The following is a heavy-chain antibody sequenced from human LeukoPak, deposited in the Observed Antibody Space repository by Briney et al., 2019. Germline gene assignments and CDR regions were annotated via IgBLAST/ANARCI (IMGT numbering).Heavy chain of an antibody. CDR3: ARSEYYYDSSGYGY. J-gene: IGHJ4*02. D-gene: IGHD3-22*01. V-gene: IGHV3-7*01. Sequence: GGSLRLSCAASGFTFSSYWMSWVRQAPGKGLEWVANIKQDGSEKYYVDSVKGRFTTSRDNAKNSLYLQMNSLRAEDTAVYYCARSEYYYDSSGYGYWGQGTLVTVSS. CDR2: IKQDGSEK. CDR1: GFTFSSYW.